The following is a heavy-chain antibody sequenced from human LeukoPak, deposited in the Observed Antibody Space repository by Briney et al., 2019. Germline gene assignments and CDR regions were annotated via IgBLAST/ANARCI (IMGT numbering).Heavy chain of an antibody. D-gene: IGHD3-10*01. Sequence: PGGSLRLSCAASGFTFSSYNMNWVRQAPGKGLEWVSYISSSGSTIYYADSVKGRFTISRDNAKNSLYLQMNSLRAEDTAVYYCARDSHYGSGSYYNRNYYYYGMDVWGQGTTVTVSS. J-gene: IGHJ6*02. V-gene: IGHV3-48*03. CDR1: GFTFSSYN. CDR3: ARDSHYGSGSYYNRNYYYYGMDV. CDR2: ISSSGSTI.